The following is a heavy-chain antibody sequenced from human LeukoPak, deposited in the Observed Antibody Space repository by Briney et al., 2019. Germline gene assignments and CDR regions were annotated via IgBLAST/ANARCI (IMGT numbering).Heavy chain of an antibody. V-gene: IGHV1-8*01. CDR3: ARGGERCSSTSCYYYYYMDV. Sequence: SVKFSCKASGYTFTSYDINWVRQATLQGLEWMGWMNPNSGNTGYAQKFQGRVTMTRNTSISTAYMELSSLRSEDTAVYYCARGGERCSSTSCYYYYYMDVWGKGTTVTVSS. J-gene: IGHJ6*03. CDR2: MNPNSGNT. D-gene: IGHD2-2*01. CDR1: GYTFTSYD.